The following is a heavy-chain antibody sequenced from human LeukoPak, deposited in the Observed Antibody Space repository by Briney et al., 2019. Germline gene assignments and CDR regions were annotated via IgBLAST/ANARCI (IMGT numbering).Heavy chain of an antibody. V-gene: IGHV4-34*01. CDR1: GGSFSGYY. D-gene: IGHD6-6*01. CDR2: INHSGST. CDR3: ARAGFALAPHRGTPFDY. Sequence: PSETLSLTCAVYGGSFSGYYWSWIRQPPGKGLEWIGEINHSGSTNCNPSLKSRVTISVDTSKNQFSLKLSSVTAADTAVYYCARAGFALAPHRGTPFDYWGQGTLVTVSS. J-gene: IGHJ4*02.